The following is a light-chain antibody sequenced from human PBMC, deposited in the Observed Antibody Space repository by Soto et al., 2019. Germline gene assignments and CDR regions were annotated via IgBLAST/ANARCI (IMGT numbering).Light chain of an antibody. V-gene: IGLV2-11*01. CDR2: DVS. J-gene: IGLJ3*02. CDR1: SSDVGGYNY. CDR3: CSFAGTYTGV. Sequence: QSALTQPRSVSGSPGQSVTISCTGTSSDVGGYNYVSWYQQHPGKVPKLLIHDVSKRPSGVPDRFSGSKSGNTASLTISGLQAEDEADYYCCSFAGTYTGVFGGGTKVTVL.